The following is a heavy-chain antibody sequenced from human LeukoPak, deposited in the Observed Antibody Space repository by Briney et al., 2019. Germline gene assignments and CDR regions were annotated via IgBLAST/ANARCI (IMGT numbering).Heavy chain of an antibody. D-gene: IGHD3-16*01. V-gene: IGHV4-59*01. CDR2: FYNSGSS. J-gene: IGHJ4*02. CDR3: TRGAGWLIDY. Sequence: SETLSLTCTVSGGSISDYYRGWIRQPSGKGLEWIGYFYNSGSSTYNPSLKSRVTISVDTSKEQFSLKVNSVTAADTAVYYCTRGAGWLIDYWGQGILVTVSS. CDR1: GGSISDYY.